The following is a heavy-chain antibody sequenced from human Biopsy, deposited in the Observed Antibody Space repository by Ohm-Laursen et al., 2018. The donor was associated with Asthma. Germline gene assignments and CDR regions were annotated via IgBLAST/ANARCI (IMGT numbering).Heavy chain of an antibody. V-gene: IGHV1-69*13. D-gene: IGHD5-12*01. J-gene: IGHJ6*02. Sequence: APVKVSCKASGDSFSNYATSWVRQAPGQGLEWMGGLIPVLGTPDHAQMFEGRVTITADESTSTAYMELSSLSSEDTAVYYCARGYSGSDRIVYYYSGLEVWGQGTTVTVSS. CDR3: ARGYSGSDRIVYYYSGLEV. CDR2: LIPVLGTP. CDR1: GDSFSNYA.